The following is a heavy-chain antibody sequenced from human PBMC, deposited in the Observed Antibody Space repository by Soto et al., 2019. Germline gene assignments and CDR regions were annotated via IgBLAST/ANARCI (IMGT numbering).Heavy chain of an antibody. Sequence: GGSLRLSCAASGFTFSSYSMNWVRQAPGKGLEWVSSISSSSSYIYYADSVKGQFTISRDNAKNSLYLQMNSLRAEDTAVYYCARGMAAGTDAFDIWGQGTMVTVSS. CDR2: ISSSSSYI. CDR1: GFTFSSYS. D-gene: IGHD6-13*01. J-gene: IGHJ3*02. CDR3: ARGMAAGTDAFDI. V-gene: IGHV3-21*01.